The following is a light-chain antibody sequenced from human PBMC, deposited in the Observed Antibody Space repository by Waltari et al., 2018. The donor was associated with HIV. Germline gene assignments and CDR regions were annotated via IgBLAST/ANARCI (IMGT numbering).Light chain of an antibody. CDR2: AAS. CDR1: RSVSSNY. J-gene: IGKJ2*01. V-gene: IGKV3-20*01. CDR3: QQYGTSPYT. Sequence: NVLTQSPGTLSLSPGERATLSCRASRSVSSNYLTWYQQRPGQAPRLLIYAASTRATAIADRFSGSGSGTDFTLTISRLEPEDVAVYYCQQYGTSPYTFGQGTKVEI.